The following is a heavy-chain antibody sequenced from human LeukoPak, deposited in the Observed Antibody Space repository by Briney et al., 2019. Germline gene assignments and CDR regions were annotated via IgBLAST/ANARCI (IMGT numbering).Heavy chain of an antibody. Sequence: SGPTLVNPTQTLTLTCTFSGCSLITNEVGVGWIRQPPGKALDWLALFYYNYNKFYRSSLENRVTVSKDTSKNQVVLTLTNMDPMDTATYYCAHQEYDNGWHPFQHWGQGTLVTVSS. CDR3: AHQEYDNGWHPFQH. V-gene: IGHV2-5*01. D-gene: IGHD6-19*01. CDR1: GCSLITNEVG. J-gene: IGHJ1*01. CDR2: FYYNYNK.